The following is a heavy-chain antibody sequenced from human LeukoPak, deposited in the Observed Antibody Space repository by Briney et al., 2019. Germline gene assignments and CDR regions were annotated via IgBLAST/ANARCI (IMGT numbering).Heavy chain of an antibody. Sequence: GGSLRLSCAVSGFTLSDYYMSWIRQAPGKGLEWISYISSSGSAIYYADSVKGRFTISRDNAKNSLYLQMSSLRAEDTAVYYCAREHTSGWNTFDYWGQGTLVTVSS. CDR1: GFTLSDYY. J-gene: IGHJ4*02. CDR3: AREHTSGWNTFDY. V-gene: IGHV3-11*01. CDR2: ISSSGSAI. D-gene: IGHD6-19*01.